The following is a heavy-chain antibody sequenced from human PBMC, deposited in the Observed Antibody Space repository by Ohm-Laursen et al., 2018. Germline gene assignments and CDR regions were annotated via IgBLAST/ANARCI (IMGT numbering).Heavy chain of an antibody. D-gene: IGHD3-10*01. CDR2: IKQDGSEK. J-gene: IGHJ5*02. CDR3: ARDSENWGFWFGELPRVSWFDP. V-gene: IGHV3-7*01. Sequence: SLRLSCAASGFTFSSYWMSWVRQAPGKGLEWVANIKQDGSEKYYVDSVKGRFTISRDNAKNSLYLQMNSLRAEDTAVYYCARDSENWGFWFGELPRVSWFDPWGQGTLVTVSS. CDR1: GFTFSSYW.